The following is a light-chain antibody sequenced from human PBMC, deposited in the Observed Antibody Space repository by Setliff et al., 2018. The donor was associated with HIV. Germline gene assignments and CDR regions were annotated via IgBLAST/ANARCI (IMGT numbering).Light chain of an antibody. CDR2: CNI. V-gene: IGLV1-40*01. CDR1: SSNIGAGYD. CDR3: QSYDTNVYV. J-gene: IGLJ1*01. Sequence: SVLTQPPSVSGAPGQRVTISCTGNSSNIGAGYDVHWYQHLPGTAPKLLIYCNIVRPSGVPERFSGSVSGTSASLVITRLQADDGADYYCQSYDTNVYVFGTGTKVTVL.